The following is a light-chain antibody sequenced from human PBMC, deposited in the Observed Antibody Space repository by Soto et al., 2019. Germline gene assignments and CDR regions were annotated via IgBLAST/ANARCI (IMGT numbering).Light chain of an antibody. CDR3: AAWDDSLIYV. V-gene: IGLV1-47*01. J-gene: IGLJ1*01. Sequence: QSVLTQPPSASGTPGPRVTISGSGSSSNIGSNYVYWYQQLPGTAHKLLIYRNNQRPSGVPDRFSGSKSGTSASLAISGRRSEDEAYYYCAAWDDSLIYVFGTGIKLTVL. CDR1: SSNIGSNY. CDR2: RNN.